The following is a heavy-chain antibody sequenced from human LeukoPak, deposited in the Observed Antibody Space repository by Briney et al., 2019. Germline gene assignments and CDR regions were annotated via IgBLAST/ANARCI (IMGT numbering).Heavy chain of an antibody. D-gene: IGHD1-1*01. V-gene: IGHV3-30*04. Sequence: GGSLRLSCAASGFTFSSYAMHWVRQAPGKGLEWVAVISYDGSNKYYADSVKGRFTISRDNSKNTLYLQMNSLRAEDTAVYYCARSIAWRGWFDPWGQGTLVTVSS. CDR1: GFTFSSYA. J-gene: IGHJ5*02. CDR3: ARSIAWRGWFDP. CDR2: ISYDGSNK.